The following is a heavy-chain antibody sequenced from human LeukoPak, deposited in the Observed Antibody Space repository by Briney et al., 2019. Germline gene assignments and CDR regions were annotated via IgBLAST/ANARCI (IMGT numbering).Heavy chain of an antibody. CDR1: GFTFSSYA. Sequence: GGSLRLSCATSGFTFSSYAMSWVRQAPGRGLEWVSRIDYDGSTTTYAGSVKGRFTISRDNAKNTLYLQMNSLRAEDTAVYYCTHLGWFDPWGQGTLVTVSS. J-gene: IGHJ5*02. CDR2: IDYDGSTT. CDR3: THLGWFDP. V-gene: IGHV3-74*01.